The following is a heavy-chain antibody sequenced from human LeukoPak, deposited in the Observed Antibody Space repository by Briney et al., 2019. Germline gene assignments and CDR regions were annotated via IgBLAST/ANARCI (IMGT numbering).Heavy chain of an antibody. CDR2: TSSSGSTI. J-gene: IGHJ6*04. V-gene: IGHV3-48*03. Sequence: PWGSLMLSCAASGFTFSSYEMNWVRQAPGKGLEWVSYTSSSGSTIYYADSVKGRFTISRDNAKNSLYLQMNSLRAEDTAVYYCAELGITMIGGVWGKGTTVTISS. D-gene: IGHD3-10*02. CDR3: AELGITMIGGV. CDR1: GFTFSSYE.